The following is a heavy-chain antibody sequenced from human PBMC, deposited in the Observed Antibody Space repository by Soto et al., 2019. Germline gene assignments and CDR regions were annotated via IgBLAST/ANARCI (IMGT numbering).Heavy chain of an antibody. CDR2: IYHSGST. J-gene: IGHJ5*02. D-gene: IGHD2-21*02. CDR3: ARAWHCGGDCYLGQNWFDP. CDR1: GGSISSGGYS. Sequence: SETLSLTCAVSGGSISSGGYSWSWIRQPPGKGLEWIGYIYHSGSTYYNPSLKSRVTISVDRSKNQFSLKLSSVTAADTAVDYCARAWHCGGDCYLGQNWFDPWGEGTLVTVSS. V-gene: IGHV4-30-2*01.